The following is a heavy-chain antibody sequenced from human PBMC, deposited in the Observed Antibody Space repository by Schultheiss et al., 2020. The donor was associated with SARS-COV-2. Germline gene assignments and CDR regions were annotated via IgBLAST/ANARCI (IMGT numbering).Heavy chain of an antibody. Sequence: ASVKVSCKASGGTFSSYAISWVRQAPGQGLEWMGRINPNSGGTNYAQKFQGRVTMTRDTSISIAYMEVSRLRSDDTAVYYCARDQYYDFWSGYYSYYYYGMDVWGQGTTVTVSS. CDR1: GGTFSSYA. D-gene: IGHD3-3*01. CDR2: INPNSGGT. V-gene: IGHV1-2*06. CDR3: ARDQYYDFWSGYYSYYYYGMDV. J-gene: IGHJ6*02.